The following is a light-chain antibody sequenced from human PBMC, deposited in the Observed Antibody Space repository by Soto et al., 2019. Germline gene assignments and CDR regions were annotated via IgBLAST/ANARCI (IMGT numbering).Light chain of an antibody. Sequence: EIVLTQSPGTVSLSPGERATLSCRASQSVSSRNLSWYRQKPGQAPSLLIFGASNRAAGIPDRFSCSGSGTDFPLTISSLEPEDCAVYYCLRYGDSPPAYTFGQGTKLYIK. CDR3: LRYGDSPPAYT. CDR1: QSVSSRN. V-gene: IGKV3-20*01. CDR2: GAS. J-gene: IGKJ2*01.